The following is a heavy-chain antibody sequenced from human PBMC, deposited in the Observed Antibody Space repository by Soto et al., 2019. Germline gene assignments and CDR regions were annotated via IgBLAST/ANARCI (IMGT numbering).Heavy chain of an antibody. CDR3: ARSINNYAWGDDALDN. CDR1: GYTFTSYD. J-gene: IGHJ3*02. D-gene: IGHD2-2*01. V-gene: IGHV1-8*01. Sequence: QVQLVQSGAEVKKPGASVKVSCKASGYTFTSYDINWVRQATGQGLAWIGGMNPNSGNTGYAQKCXGXAXRXGNTLRSTAYIEQRRLRSEHTDVQYSARSINNYAWGDDALDNWGQGKRVTVSS. CDR2: MNPNSGNT.